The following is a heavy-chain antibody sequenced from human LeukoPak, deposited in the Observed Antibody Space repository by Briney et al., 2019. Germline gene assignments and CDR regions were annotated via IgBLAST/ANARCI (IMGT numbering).Heavy chain of an antibody. V-gene: IGHV4-38-2*02. CDR3: ARATYSGSYIDY. Sequence: SETLSLTCTVSGYSISSGYYWGWIRQPPGKGLEWIGSIYHSGSTYYNPSLKSRVTISVDTSKNQFSLKLSSVTAADTAVSYCARATYSGSYIDYWGQGTLVTVSS. J-gene: IGHJ4*02. D-gene: IGHD1-26*01. CDR2: IYHSGST. CDR1: GYSISSGYY.